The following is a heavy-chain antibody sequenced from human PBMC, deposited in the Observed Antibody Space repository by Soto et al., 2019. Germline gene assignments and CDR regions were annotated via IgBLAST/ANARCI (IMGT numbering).Heavy chain of an antibody. CDR2: IYYSGST. J-gene: IGHJ5*02. CDR3: ARLVGVPAATWFDP. D-gene: IGHD2-2*01. Sequence: SETLSLTCTVSGGSISSYYWSWIRQPPGKGLEWIGYIYYSGSTNYNPSLKSRVTISVDTSKNQFSLKLSSVTAADTAVYYCARLVGVPAATWFDPWGQGTLGTVSS. V-gene: IGHV4-59*08. CDR1: GGSISSYY.